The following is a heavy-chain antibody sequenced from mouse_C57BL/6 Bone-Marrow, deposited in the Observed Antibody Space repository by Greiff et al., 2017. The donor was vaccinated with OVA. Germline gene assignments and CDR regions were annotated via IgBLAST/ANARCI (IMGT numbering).Heavy chain of an antibody. V-gene: IGHV1-55*01. Sequence: VQLQQPGAELVKPGASVKMSCKASGYTFTSYWITWVKQRPGQGLEWIGDIYPGSGSTNYNEKFKSKATLTVDTSSSTAYMQLSSLTSEDSAVXYCARRGFTTVVRDWYFDVWGTGTTVTVSS. D-gene: IGHD1-1*01. CDR2: IYPGSGST. CDR3: ARRGFTTVVRDWYFDV. CDR1: GYTFTSYW. J-gene: IGHJ1*03.